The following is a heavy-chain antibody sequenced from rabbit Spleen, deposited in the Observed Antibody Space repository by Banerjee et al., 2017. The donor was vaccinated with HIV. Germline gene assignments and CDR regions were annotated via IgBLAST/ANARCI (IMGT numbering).Heavy chain of an antibody. J-gene: IGHJ4*01. CDR2: IDAGSSGDT. CDR3: ARETSSGWGVVSYYFNL. V-gene: IGHV1S40*01. D-gene: IGHD4-1*01. Sequence: QSLEESGGDLVKPGASLTLTCTASGFSFSSRYYMNWVRQAPGKGLEWIACIDAGSSGDTYYASWAKGRFTISKTSSTTVTLQMTSLTAADTATYFCARETSSGWGVVSYYFNLWGPGTLVTVS. CDR1: GFSFSSRYY.